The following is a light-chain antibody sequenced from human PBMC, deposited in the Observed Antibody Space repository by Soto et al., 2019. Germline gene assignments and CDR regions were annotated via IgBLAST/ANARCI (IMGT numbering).Light chain of an antibody. V-gene: IGKV3-20*01. CDR1: QSVSRY. CDR3: QQYGNSPLT. Sequence: IVFTHYPDTLSFSPAERDTLSCRASQSVSRYLTWYQQKPGQGPRVLIYDASSRATGIPDRFSGSGSGTDFTLTISRLEPEDFAVYYCQQYGNSPLTFGGGTKVDI. J-gene: IGKJ4*01. CDR2: DAS.